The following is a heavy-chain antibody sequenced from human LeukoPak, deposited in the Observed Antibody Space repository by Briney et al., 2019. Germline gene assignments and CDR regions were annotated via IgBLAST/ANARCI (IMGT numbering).Heavy chain of an antibody. Sequence: GGSLRLSCAASGFTFSSYGMSWVRQAPGKGLEWVSAISGSGGSTYYADSVKGRFTISRDNSKNTLFLQMDSLRAEDTAVYYCPKGGFGRPFDYWGQGTLVTVSS. CDR1: GFTFSSYG. D-gene: IGHD3-10*01. J-gene: IGHJ4*02. CDR2: ISGSGGST. V-gene: IGHV3-23*01. CDR3: PKGGFGRPFDY.